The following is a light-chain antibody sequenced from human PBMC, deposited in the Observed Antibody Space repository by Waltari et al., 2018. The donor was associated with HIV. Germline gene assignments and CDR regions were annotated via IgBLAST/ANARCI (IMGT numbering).Light chain of an antibody. J-gene: IGLJ3*02. Sequence: QSALTQPPSVSGSLGHSVTLSCTGTTSDIGSYNRVSWYQQPPGTAPKLILYEVNHRHSGVPVRFSGSKSGNTASLPISGLQAGDETEYFCSSYTTSSTWVFGGGTRLTVL. CDR2: EVN. CDR1: TSDIGSYNR. V-gene: IGLV2-18*02. CDR3: SSYTTSSTWV.